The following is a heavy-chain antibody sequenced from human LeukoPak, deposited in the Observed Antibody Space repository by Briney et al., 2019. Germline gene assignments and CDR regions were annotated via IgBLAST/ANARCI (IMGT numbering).Heavy chain of an antibody. D-gene: IGHD3-10*01. CDR2: ISYDGSNK. Sequence: GGSLRLSCAASGFTFSSYAMHWVRQAPGRGLEWVAVISYDGSNKYYADSVKGRFTISRDNSKNTLYLQMNSLRAEDTAVYYCARNRASGKVYYGMDVWGQGTTVTVSS. V-gene: IGHV3-30-3*01. CDR3: ARNRASGKVYYGMDV. J-gene: IGHJ6*02. CDR1: GFTFSSYA.